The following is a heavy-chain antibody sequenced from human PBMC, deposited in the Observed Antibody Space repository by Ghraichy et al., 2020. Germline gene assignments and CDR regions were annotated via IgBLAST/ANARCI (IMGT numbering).Heavy chain of an antibody. D-gene: IGHD4-11*01. V-gene: IGHV3-48*04. Sequence: GGSLRLSCVASGFTFSSYSMNWVRQAPGKGLEWVSYISSSSSTIYYADSVKGRFTISRDNAKNSLYLQMNSLRAEDTAVYYCARDTPDSNYYYFDYWGQGTLVTVSS. J-gene: IGHJ4*02. CDR2: ISSSSSTI. CDR1: GFTFSSYS. CDR3: ARDTPDSNYYYFDY.